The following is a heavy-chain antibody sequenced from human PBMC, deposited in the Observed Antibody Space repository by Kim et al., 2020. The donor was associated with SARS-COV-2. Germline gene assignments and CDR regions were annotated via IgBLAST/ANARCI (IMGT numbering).Heavy chain of an antibody. V-gene: IGHV4-39*01. Sequence: SRVTISVDTSKNQFSLRLSSVTAADTAVYYCARHRRSGIVVVPAANPFDYWGQGTLVTVSS. J-gene: IGHJ4*02. D-gene: IGHD2-2*01. CDR3: ARHRRSGIVVVPAANPFDY.